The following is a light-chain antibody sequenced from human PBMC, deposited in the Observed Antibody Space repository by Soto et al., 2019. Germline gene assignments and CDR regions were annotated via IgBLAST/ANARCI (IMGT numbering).Light chain of an antibody. CDR3: EQYSNSPRT. J-gene: IGKJ1*01. Sequence: EIVMTQSPATLSVSPGERATLSCRASQSVSSNLAWYQQKPGQAPRLLIYGIFHRATGIPDRFSASGFGTDFTLTISRLEPEDFEVYYCEQYSNSPRTLGQGTKVDIK. V-gene: IGKV3D-15*01. CDR1: QSVSSN. CDR2: GIF.